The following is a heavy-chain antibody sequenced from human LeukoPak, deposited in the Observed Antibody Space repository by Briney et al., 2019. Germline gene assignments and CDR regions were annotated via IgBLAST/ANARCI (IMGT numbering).Heavy chain of an antibody. CDR1: GGSISSSSYY. CDR3: ARELRFLEWLFETTDAFDI. V-gene: IGHV4-39*01. CDR2: IYYSGST. J-gene: IGHJ3*02. D-gene: IGHD3-3*01. Sequence: SETLSLTCTVSGGSISSSSYYWGWIRQPPGKGLEWIGSIYYSGSTYYNPSLKSRVTISVDTSKNQFSLKLSSVTATDTAVYYCARELRFLEWLFETTDAFDIWGQGTMVTVSS.